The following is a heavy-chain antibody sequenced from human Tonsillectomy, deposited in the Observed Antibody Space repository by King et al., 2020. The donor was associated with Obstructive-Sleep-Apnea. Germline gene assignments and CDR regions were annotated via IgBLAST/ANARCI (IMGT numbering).Heavy chain of an antibody. D-gene: IGHD5-12*01. V-gene: IGHV5-51*01. Sequence: VQLVESGAEVKKPGESLKISCKGSGYTFPTYWIGWVRQMPGKGLEWMGIISIGDSDTRYSPSFQGQVTISADKSISTAYLQWSSLKASDTAMYYCAGHEYRGGYETEDAFDIWGQGTMVTVSS. CDR2: ISIGDSDT. CDR1: GYTFPTYW. J-gene: IGHJ3*02. CDR3: AGHEYRGGYETEDAFDI.